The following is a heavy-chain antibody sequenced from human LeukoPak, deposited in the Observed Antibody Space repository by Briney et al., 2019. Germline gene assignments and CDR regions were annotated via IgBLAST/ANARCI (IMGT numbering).Heavy chain of an antibody. CDR2: IYYSGST. D-gene: IGHD2-21*02. J-gene: IGHJ2*01. V-gene: IGHV4-59*01. Sequence: SETLSLTCTVSGGSISSYYWSWIRQPPGKGLEWIGYIYYSGSTNYNPSLKSRVTISVDTSKNQFSLKLNSVTAADTAVYYCARVPPVVVTARGWRYFDLWGRGTLVTVSS. CDR1: GGSISSYY. CDR3: ARVPPVVVTARGWRYFDL.